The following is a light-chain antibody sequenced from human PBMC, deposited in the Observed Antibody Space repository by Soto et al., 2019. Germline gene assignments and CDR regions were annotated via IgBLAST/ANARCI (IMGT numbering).Light chain of an antibody. CDR2: GAS. CDR3: QNYNRAPWT. CDR1: QDISNY. Sequence: DIQMTQSPSSLSASVGDRVTITCRASQDISNYLAWYQQKPGKVPKLLIYGASTLQSGVPSLFSGSGSGTDFTLTISSLQTEDVATYYCQNYNRAPWTFGQGTKVESK. J-gene: IGKJ1*01. V-gene: IGKV1-27*01.